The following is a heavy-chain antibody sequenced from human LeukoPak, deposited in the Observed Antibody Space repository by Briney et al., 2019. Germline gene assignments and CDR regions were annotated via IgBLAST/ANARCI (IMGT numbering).Heavy chain of an antibody. CDR1: GFTFSIYW. J-gene: IGHJ4*02. Sequence: GGSLRLSCAVSGFTFSIYWMSWYRQAPGKGLEWVGNINQDASEINYVDSVRGRLTISRDNAKNSLHLQMNSLRAEDTAVYYCATDRDNSDWQKRFDSWGQGTLDTVSS. CDR2: INQDASEI. V-gene: IGHV3-7*01. CDR3: ATDRDNSDWQKRFDS. D-gene: IGHD2-21*02.